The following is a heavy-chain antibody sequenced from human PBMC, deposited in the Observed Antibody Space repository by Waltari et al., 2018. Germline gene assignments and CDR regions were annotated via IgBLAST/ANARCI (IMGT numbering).Heavy chain of an antibody. J-gene: IGHJ4*02. CDR1: GFTVGNNF. V-gene: IGHV3-53*01. Sequence: EVQLVESGGDFIQPGGSLRLSCAASGFTVGNNFMGWVRQAPGKGLEWVSVIYSGGSTNYIDSVRGRFTISRDSSKNTLYLQMNSLRAEDTAVYYCAKVDNVGLNNYWGQGTLVTVSS. D-gene: IGHD1-1*01. CDR2: IYSGGST. CDR3: AKVDNVGLNNY.